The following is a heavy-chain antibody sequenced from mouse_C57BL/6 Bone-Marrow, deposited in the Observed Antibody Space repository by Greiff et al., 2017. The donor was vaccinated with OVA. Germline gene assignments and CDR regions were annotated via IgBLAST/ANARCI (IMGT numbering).Heavy chain of an antibody. V-gene: IGHV1-55*01. CDR1: GYTFTSYW. Sequence: QVHVKQPGAELVKPGASVKMSCKASGYTFTSYWITWVKQRPGQGLEWIGDIYPGSGSTNYNEKFKSKATLTVDTSSSTAYMQLSSLTSEDSAVYYCARITTVHYFDYWGQGTTLTVSS. D-gene: IGHD1-1*01. J-gene: IGHJ2*01. CDR3: ARITTVHYFDY. CDR2: IYPGSGST.